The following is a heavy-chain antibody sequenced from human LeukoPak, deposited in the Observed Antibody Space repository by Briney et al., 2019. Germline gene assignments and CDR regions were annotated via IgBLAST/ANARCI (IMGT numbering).Heavy chain of an antibody. CDR2: ISGSGGST. Sequence: GGSLRLSCAASGFTFSSYAVSWVRQAPGKGLEWVSAISGSGGSTYYADSVKGRLTISRDNSKNTLYLQMNSLRAEDTAVYYCAKDWSQVGSFMDVWGKGTTVTVSS. V-gene: IGHV3-23*01. D-gene: IGHD3-3*01. CDR1: GFTFSSYA. J-gene: IGHJ6*04. CDR3: AKDWSQVGSFMDV.